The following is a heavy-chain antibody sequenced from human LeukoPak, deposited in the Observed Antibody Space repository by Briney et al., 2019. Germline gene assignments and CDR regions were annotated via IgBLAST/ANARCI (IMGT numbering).Heavy chain of an antibody. J-gene: IGHJ5*02. CDR2: MNPNSGNT. V-gene: IGHV1-8*01. Sequence: GASVKVSCKASGYTFTSYDINWVQQATGQGLEWMGWMNPNSGNTGYAQKFQGRVTMTRNTSISTAYMELSSLRSEDTAVYYCARAASMVVPAASFDPWGQGTLVTVSS. CDR3: ARAASMVVPAASFDP. CDR1: GYTFTSYD. D-gene: IGHD2-2*01.